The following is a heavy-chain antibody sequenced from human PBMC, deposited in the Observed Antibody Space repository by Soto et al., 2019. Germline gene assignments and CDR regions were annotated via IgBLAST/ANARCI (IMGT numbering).Heavy chain of an antibody. V-gene: IGHV2-5*01. J-gene: IGHJ4*02. D-gene: IGHD3-22*01. CDR3: VYIYYDSSGLLSSIDY. CDR2: IYWNDEK. Sequence: ESCPTLVNPTQTLPLTCTFSGVSLSTSGLAVGWIRQPPGKALEWLALIYWNDEKRYSPSLKSRLNISKATSKNQVILSMTYMDLVDTATYYCVYIYYDSSGLLSSIDYWGQGTLVTVSS. CDR1: GVSLSTSGLA.